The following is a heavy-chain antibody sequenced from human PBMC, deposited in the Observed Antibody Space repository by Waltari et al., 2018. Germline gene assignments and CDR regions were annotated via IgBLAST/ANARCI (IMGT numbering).Heavy chain of an antibody. CDR3: ARDPRYCSSTSCHDY. V-gene: IGHV3-21*01. Sequence: EVQLVESGGGLVKPGGSLRLSCAASGLPFSSYSMNWVRQAPGKGLEWVSSISSSSSYIYYADSVKGRFTISRDNAKNSLYLQMNSLRAEDTAVYYCARDPRYCSSTSCHDYWGQGTLVTVSS. J-gene: IGHJ4*02. CDR2: ISSSSSYI. D-gene: IGHD2-2*01. CDR1: GLPFSSYS.